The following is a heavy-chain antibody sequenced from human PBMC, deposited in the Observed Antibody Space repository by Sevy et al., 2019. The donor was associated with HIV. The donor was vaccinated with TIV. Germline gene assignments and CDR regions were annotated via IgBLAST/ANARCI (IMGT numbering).Heavy chain of an antibody. CDR3: ERGRQAYVVVVPSTVPFDY. D-gene: IGHD2-2*01. J-gene: IGHJ4*02. Sequence: SETLSFTCAVYGGSFSGYLWNWIRQSPGKGLEWIGEINHTGTLKYNPSLKSRVTISVDASKNQLSLHLSSVTAADTAIYYCERGRQAYVVVVPSTVPFDYWGQGTLVTVSS. CDR1: GGSFSGYL. CDR2: INHTGTL. V-gene: IGHV4-34*01.